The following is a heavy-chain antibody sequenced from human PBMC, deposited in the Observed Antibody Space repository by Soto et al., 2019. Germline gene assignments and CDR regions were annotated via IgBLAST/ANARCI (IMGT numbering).Heavy chain of an antibody. V-gene: IGHV1-2*02. D-gene: IGHD3-3*01. Sequence: VKVSCKASGYTLTGYYMHWVRQAPGQGLEWMGWINPNSGGTNYAQKFQGRVTMTRDTSISTAYMELSRLRSDDTAVYYCARASRFQIPPFDYWGQGTLVTVSS. J-gene: IGHJ4*02. CDR3: ARASRFQIPPFDY. CDR1: GYTLTGYY. CDR2: INPNSGGT.